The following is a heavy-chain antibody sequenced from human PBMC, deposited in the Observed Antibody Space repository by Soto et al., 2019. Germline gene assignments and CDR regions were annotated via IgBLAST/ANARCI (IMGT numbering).Heavy chain of an antibody. CDR3: ATPIVAFY. Sequence: ALVKVSCKASGYTFTSYAIHWVRQAPGQRLEWMGWINAGNGNTKYSQKFQGRVIITRDTSAGTAYMELRSLRSEDTAVYYCATPIVAFYWGQGTLVTVSS. D-gene: IGHD5-12*01. J-gene: IGHJ4*02. CDR1: GYTFTSYA. CDR2: INAGNGNT. V-gene: IGHV1-3*01.